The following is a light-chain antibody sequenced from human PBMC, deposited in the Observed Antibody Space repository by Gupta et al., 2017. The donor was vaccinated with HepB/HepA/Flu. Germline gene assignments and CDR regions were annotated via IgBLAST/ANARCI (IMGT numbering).Light chain of an antibody. Sequence: QTVVTQEPSLTVSLGGTVTLTCASSTGAVTSGYYPNWVQQKPRQAPRALNYSISNKHAWTPARFSGSLLGCKVALTRSGVQPDDEADYYCLRSHGGAWVFGGGTKLTVL. CDR3: LRSHGGAWV. V-gene: IGLV7-43*01. J-gene: IGLJ3*02. CDR2: SIS. CDR1: TGAVTSGYY.